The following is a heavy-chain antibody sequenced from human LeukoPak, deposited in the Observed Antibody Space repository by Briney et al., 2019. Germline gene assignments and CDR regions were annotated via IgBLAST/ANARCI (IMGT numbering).Heavy chain of an antibody. V-gene: IGHV3-23*01. CDR1: GFSFSSYG. CDR3: AKELGYNWNDVGSFDY. J-gene: IGHJ4*02. D-gene: IGHD1-1*01. CDR2: ISGNSVNT. Sequence: GGSLRLSCAASGFSFSSYGMSWVRQAPGKGLEWVSLISGNSVNTYYVDSVKGRFTTSRDNSKNTLYLQMNSLRAEDTAVYYCAKELGYNWNDVGSFDYWGQGTLVTVSS.